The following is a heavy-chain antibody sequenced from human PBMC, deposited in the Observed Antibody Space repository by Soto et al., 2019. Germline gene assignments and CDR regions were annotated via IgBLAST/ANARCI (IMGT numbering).Heavy chain of an antibody. CDR3: ARVIISSAAPNWFDP. D-gene: IGHD2-15*01. CDR1: GFTFSSYA. J-gene: IGHJ5*02. V-gene: IGHV3-30-3*01. Sequence: QVQLVESGGGVVQPGRSLRLSCAASGFTFSSYAMHWVRQAPGKGLEWVAVISYDGSNKYYADSVKGRFTISRDNSKNTLYLQMNSLRAEDTAVYYRARVIISSAAPNWFDPWGQGTLVTVSS. CDR2: ISYDGSNK.